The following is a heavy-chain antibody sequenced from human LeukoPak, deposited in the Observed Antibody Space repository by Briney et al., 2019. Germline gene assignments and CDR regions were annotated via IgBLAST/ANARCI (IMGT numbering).Heavy chain of an antibody. V-gene: IGHV3-30*03. J-gene: IGHJ4*02. CDR2: ISYDGSNK. D-gene: IGHD2/OR15-2a*01. CDR3: ASKGPLGYYEFDY. CDR1: GFTFSSYG. Sequence: PGRSLRLSCAASGFTFSSYGMHWVRQATGKGLEWVAVISYDGSNKYYADSVKGRFTISRDNSKNTLYLQMNSLRAEDTAVYYCASKGPLGYYEFDYWGQGTLVTVSS.